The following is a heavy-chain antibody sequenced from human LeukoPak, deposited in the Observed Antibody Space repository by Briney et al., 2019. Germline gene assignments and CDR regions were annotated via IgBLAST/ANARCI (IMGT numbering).Heavy chain of an antibody. CDR2: ISGSGGST. CDR1: GFTFSSYA. J-gene: IGHJ4*02. CDR3: ASGYDSSGYYEFDY. V-gene: IGHV3-23*01. Sequence: GGSLRLSCAASGFTFSSYAMSWVRQAPGKGLEWVSAISGSGGSTYYADSVKGRFTISRDNAKNTLYLQMNSLRAEDTAVYYCASGYDSSGYYEFDYWGQGTLVTVSS. D-gene: IGHD3-22*01.